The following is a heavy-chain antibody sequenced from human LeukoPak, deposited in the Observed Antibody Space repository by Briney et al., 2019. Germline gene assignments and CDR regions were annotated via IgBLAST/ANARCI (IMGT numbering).Heavy chain of an antibody. CDR3: ARDLRLRDFWSGPYFDY. Sequence: GASVKVSCKASGYTFTSYGISWVRQAPGQGLEWMGWISAYNGNTNYAQKLQGRVTMTTDTSTSTAYMELRSLRSDDTAVYYCARDLRLRDFWSGPYFDYWGQGTLVTVSS. D-gene: IGHD3-3*01. CDR2: ISAYNGNT. V-gene: IGHV1-18*01. CDR1: GYTFTSYG. J-gene: IGHJ4*02.